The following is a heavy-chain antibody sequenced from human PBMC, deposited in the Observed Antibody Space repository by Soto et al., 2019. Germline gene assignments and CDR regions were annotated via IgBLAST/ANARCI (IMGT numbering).Heavy chain of an antibody. CDR1: GGSISSSSYH. J-gene: IGHJ3*02. Sequence: QLQLQESGPGLVKPSETLSLTCTVSGGSISSSSYHWGWIRQPPGKGLEWIGSIYYSGSTYYNPSLKSRVTISVDTSKNQFSLKLSSVTAADTAVYYCATPIVYDYVWGSYRNDAFDIWGQGTMVTVSS. V-gene: IGHV4-39*01. D-gene: IGHD3-16*02. CDR3: ATPIVYDYVWGSYRNDAFDI. CDR2: IYYSGST.